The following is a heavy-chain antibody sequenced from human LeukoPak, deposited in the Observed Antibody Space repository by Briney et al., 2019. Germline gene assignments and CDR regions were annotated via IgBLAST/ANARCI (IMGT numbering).Heavy chain of an antibody. J-gene: IGHJ4*02. CDR3: AKALTAAGTFDY. Sequence: GGSLRLSCAASEFTFSSYGMHWVRQAPGKGLEWVAVIWYDGSNKYYADSVKGRFTISRDNSKNTLYLQMNSLRAEDTAVYYCAKALTAAGTFDYWGQGTLVTVSS. D-gene: IGHD6-13*01. V-gene: IGHV3-33*06. CDR1: EFTFSSYG. CDR2: IWYDGSNK.